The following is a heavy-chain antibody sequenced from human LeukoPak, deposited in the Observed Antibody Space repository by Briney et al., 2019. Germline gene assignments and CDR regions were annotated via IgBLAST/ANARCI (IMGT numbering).Heavy chain of an antibody. Sequence: ASVKVSCKASGYTFTSYYMHWVRQAPGQGLEWMGIINPSGGSTSYAQKFQGRVTMTRDTSTSTVYMELSSLRSEDTAVYYCAREGDDILTGRPVDYWGQGTLVTVSS. CDR1: GYTFTSYY. CDR3: AREGDDILTGRPVDY. D-gene: IGHD3-9*01. V-gene: IGHV1-46*01. J-gene: IGHJ4*02. CDR2: INPSGGST.